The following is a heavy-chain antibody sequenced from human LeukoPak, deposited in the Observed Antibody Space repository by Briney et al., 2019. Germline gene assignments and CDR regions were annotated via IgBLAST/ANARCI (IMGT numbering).Heavy chain of an antibody. CDR3: ARDLYCGGDCHIFDY. V-gene: IGHV4-4*07. J-gene: IGHJ4*02. CDR2: IYTSGST. CDR1: GGSISSYY. Sequence: PSETLSLTCTVSGGSISSYYWSWIRQPAGKGLEWIGRIYTSGSTNYNPSLKSRVTMSVDTSKNQFSLKLSSVTAADTAVYYCARDLYCGGDCHIFDYWGQGTLVTVSS. D-gene: IGHD2-21*01.